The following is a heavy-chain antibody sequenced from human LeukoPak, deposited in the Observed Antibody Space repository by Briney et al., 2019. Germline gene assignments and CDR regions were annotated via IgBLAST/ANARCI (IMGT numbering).Heavy chain of an antibody. Sequence: GGSLRLSCAASGFTFSTYGMHWVRQAPGKGLEWVAFIGHDAPKIYYADSVQGRFTISRDNSKNTLYLEMNSLSGEDTALYYCAKANVTWGKRYFDHWGQGTLGTVSS. V-gene: IGHV3-30*02. J-gene: IGHJ4*02. CDR1: GFTFSTYG. CDR3: AKANVTWGKRYFDH. D-gene: IGHD3-16*01. CDR2: IGHDAPKI.